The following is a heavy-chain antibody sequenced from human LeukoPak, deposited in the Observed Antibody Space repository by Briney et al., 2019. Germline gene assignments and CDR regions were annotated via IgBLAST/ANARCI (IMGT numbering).Heavy chain of an antibody. V-gene: IGHV1-18*01. CDR1: GYTFTSYG. Sequence: ASVKVSCKASGYTFTSYGISWVRQAPGQGLEWMGWIRAYNGNTNYAQKLQGRVTMTTDTSTSTAYMELRSLRSDDTAVYYCARAHYDFWSGYYYYYYGMDVWGQGTTVTVSS. J-gene: IGHJ6*02. D-gene: IGHD3-3*01. CDR3: ARAHYDFWSGYYYYYYGMDV. CDR2: IRAYNGNT.